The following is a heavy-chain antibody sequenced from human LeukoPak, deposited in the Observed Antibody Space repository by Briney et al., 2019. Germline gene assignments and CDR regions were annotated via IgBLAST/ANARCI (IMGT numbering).Heavy chain of an antibody. J-gene: IGHJ6*02. D-gene: IGHD2-21*02. CDR1: GFTFSSYS. Sequence: PGGSLRLSCAASGFTFSSYSMNWVRQAPGKGLEWVSSISSSSSYIYYADSVKGRFTISRDNAKNSLYLQMNSLRAEDTAVYYCARDSPTSLVVTAILSHYYGMDVWGQGTTVTVSS. CDR2: ISSSSSYI. CDR3: ARDSPTSLVVTAILSHYYGMDV. V-gene: IGHV3-21*01.